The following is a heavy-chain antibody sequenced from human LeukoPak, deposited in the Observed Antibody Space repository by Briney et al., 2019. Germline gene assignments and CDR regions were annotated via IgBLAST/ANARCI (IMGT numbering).Heavy chain of an antibody. CDR3: AKEGPAAMYYFDN. D-gene: IGHD2-2*01. J-gene: IGHJ4*02. CDR1: GFTFDDYA. V-gene: IGHV3-9*01. CDR2: ISWNSGSI. Sequence: GGSLRLSCAASGFTFDDYAMHWVRQAPGKGLEWVSGISWNSGSIGYADSVKGRFTISRDNSKNTPYLQMNSLRAEDTAVYYCAKEGPAAMYYFDNWGQGTLVTVSS.